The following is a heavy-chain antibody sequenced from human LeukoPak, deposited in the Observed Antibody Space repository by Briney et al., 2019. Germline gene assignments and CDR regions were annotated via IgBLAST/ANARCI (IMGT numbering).Heavy chain of an antibody. Sequence: PGGSLRLSCAASGFSVSNNYMSWVRQAPGKGLEWVSIIYSGGSTNYADSVKGRFTISRDNSKNTLYLQMNSLRAEDTAVYYCAREKWNHQYYFDYWGQGTLVTVSS. CDR3: AREKWNHQYYFDY. CDR1: GFSVSNNY. J-gene: IGHJ4*02. V-gene: IGHV3-66*01. CDR2: IYSGGST. D-gene: IGHD1-14*01.